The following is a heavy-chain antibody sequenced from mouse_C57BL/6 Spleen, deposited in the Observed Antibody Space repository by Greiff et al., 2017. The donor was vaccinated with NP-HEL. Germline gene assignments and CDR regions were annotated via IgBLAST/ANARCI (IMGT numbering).Heavy chain of an antibody. CDR1: GFNIKDYY. CDR2: IDPEDGDT. J-gene: IGHJ3*01. D-gene: IGHD3-2*02. V-gene: IGHV14-1*01. Sequence: EVQLQQSGAELVRPGASVKLSCTASGFNIKDYYMHWVKQRPEQGLEWIGRIDPEDGDTEYAPKFQGKATMTADTSSNTAYLQLSSLTSVDTAVYYGTSTAQATGFAYWGQGTLVTVAA. CDR3: TSTAQATGFAY.